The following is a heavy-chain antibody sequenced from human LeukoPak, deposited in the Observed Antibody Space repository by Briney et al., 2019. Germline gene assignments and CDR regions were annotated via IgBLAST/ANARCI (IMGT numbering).Heavy chain of an antibody. CDR3: ARDMGDCSSTSCYVLYYYYYGMDV. V-gene: IGHV1-18*01. CDR2: ISPYNVNT. CDR1: GYTFTSYG. Sequence: ASVKVSCKASGYTFTSYGISWVRQAPGQGLEWMGWISPYNVNTNYGQKLQGRVTMTTDTSTSTAYMELRSLRSDDTAVYYCARDMGDCSSTSCYVLYYYYYGMDVWGQGTTVTVSS. D-gene: IGHD2-2*01. J-gene: IGHJ6*02.